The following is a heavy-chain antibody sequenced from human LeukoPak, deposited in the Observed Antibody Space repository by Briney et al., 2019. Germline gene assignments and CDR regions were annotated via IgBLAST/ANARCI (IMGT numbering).Heavy chain of an antibody. J-gene: IGHJ4*02. Sequence: SETLSLTCVVSGGSITSTIYYWNWIRQPAGKGLEWIGRMYSGGSSDYNPSLKSRVTMSVDTSKNQLSLNLTSVTAPDTAVYYCARGLGISKDYFDYWGQGTLVTVSS. D-gene: IGHD2/OR15-2a*01. V-gene: IGHV4-61*02. CDR3: ARGLGISKDYFDY. CDR1: GGSITSTIYY. CDR2: MYSGGSS.